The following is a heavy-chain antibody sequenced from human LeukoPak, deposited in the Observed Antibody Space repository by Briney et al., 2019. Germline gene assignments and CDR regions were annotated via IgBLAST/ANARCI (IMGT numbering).Heavy chain of an antibody. V-gene: IGHV3-74*01. CDR2: IDHDGINT. CDR1: GFTFSTYW. J-gene: IGHJ3*02. CDR3: AKDPRDISTGNYDEFDI. D-gene: IGHD3-9*01. Sequence: GGSLRLSCAASGFTFSTYWMHWVRQAPGKGLVWVSRIDHDGINTYYADSVKGRFTISRDNAKNTLYLRMNSLRAEDTAVYYCAKDPRDISTGNYDEFDIWGQGTMVTVSS.